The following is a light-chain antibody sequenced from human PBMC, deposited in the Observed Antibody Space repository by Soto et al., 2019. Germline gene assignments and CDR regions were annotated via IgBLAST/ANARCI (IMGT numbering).Light chain of an antibody. CDR1: TGTVTSGHY. Sequence: QAVVTQEPSLTVSPGGTVTLTCGSSTGTVTSGHYPYWFQQKPGQAPRTLIYDTNNKHSWTPARFSGSLLGGKAALTLSGAQPEDEADYYCLLSYSGAQVVFGGGTKLTVL. V-gene: IGLV7-46*01. J-gene: IGLJ2*01. CDR3: LLSYSGAQVV. CDR2: DTN.